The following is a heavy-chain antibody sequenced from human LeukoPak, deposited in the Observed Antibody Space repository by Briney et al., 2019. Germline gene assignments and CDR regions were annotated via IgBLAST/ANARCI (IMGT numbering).Heavy chain of an antibody. D-gene: IGHD5-12*01. CDR1: GGSISSSSYY. CDR2: IYYSGST. CDR3: ARRGYSDTITFDY. J-gene: IGHJ4*02. V-gene: IGHV4-39*01. Sequence: SETLSLTCTVSGGSISSSSYYWDWIRQPPGKGLEWIGSIYYSGSTYYNPSLKSRVTISVDTSKNQFSLKLSSVTAADTAVYYCARRGYSDTITFDYWGQGTLVTVSS.